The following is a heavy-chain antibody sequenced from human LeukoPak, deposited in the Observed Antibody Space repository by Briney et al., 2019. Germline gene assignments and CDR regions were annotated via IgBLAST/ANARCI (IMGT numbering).Heavy chain of an antibody. D-gene: IGHD4-11*01. J-gene: IGHJ3*02. CDR2: VYYSGST. CDR3: AREGMTTVTSGAFDI. CDR1: GGSMRSYY. V-gene: IGHV4-59*13. Sequence: SETLSLTCTVSGGSMRSYYWSWIRQPPGKGLQWVGYVYYSGSTNYNPSVESRVTISVDMSKNQFSLKLSSVTAADTAVYYCAREGMTTVTSGAFDIWGQGTMVTVSS.